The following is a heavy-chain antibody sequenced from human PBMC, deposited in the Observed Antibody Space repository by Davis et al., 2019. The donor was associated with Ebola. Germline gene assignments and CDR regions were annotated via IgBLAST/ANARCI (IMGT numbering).Heavy chain of an antibody. D-gene: IGHD3-16*01. CDR1: GFSFSSHW. CDR2: IRQDGSEK. J-gene: IGHJ5*02. Sequence: GESLKISCAASGFSFSSHWMSWVRQAPGKGLEWVANIRQDGSEKHYVDSVKGRFTISRDNAKNSPYLQMNSLRAEDTAVYYCAREAVWRFDPWGQGTLVTVSS. V-gene: IGHV3-7*03. CDR3: AREAVWRFDP.